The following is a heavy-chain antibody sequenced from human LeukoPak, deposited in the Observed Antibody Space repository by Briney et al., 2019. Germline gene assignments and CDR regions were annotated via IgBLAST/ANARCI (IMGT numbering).Heavy chain of an antibody. Sequence: GASVKVSCKASGYTFTSYGISWVRQAPGQGLEWMGWISAYNGNTNYAQKLQGRVTMTTDTSTSTAYMELRSLRSDDTAVYYCARDLDYGDYVGDWFDPWGQGTLVTVSS. CDR2: ISAYNGNT. J-gene: IGHJ5*02. CDR3: ARDLDYGDYVGDWFDP. D-gene: IGHD4-17*01. CDR1: GYTFTSYG. V-gene: IGHV1-18*01.